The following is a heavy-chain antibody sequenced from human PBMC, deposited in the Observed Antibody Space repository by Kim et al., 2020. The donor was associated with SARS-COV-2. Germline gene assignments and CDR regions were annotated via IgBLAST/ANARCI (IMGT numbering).Heavy chain of an antibody. CDR2: ISSSSSYI. Sequence: GGSLRLSCAASGFTFSSYSMNWVRQAPGKGLEWVSSISSSSSYIYYADSVKGRFTISRDNAKNSLYLQMNSLRAEDTAVYYCARDVGDYGSGSPDAFDIWGQGTMVTVSS. D-gene: IGHD3-10*01. V-gene: IGHV3-21*01. CDR1: GFTFSSYS. J-gene: IGHJ3*02. CDR3: ARDVGDYGSGSPDAFDI.